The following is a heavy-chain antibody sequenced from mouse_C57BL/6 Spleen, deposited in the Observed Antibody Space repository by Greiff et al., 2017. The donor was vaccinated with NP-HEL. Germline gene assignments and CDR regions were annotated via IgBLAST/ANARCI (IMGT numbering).Heavy chain of an antibody. D-gene: IGHD4-1*01. Sequence: VQLKESGPGLVKPSQSLSLTCSVTGYSITSGYYWNWIRQFPGNKLERMGYISYDGSNNYNPSLKNRISITRDTSKNQFFLKLNSVTTEDTATYYCARDTGTRFAYWGQGTLVTVSA. V-gene: IGHV3-6*01. CDR3: ARDTGTRFAY. J-gene: IGHJ3*01. CDR1: GYSITSGYY. CDR2: ISYDGSN.